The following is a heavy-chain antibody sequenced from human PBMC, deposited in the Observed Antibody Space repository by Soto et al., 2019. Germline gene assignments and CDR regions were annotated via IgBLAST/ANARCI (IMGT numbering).Heavy chain of an antibody. Sequence: EVQLVESGGGLVQPGGSLRLSCAASGFTFSSYWMTWVRQAPGKGLEWVGNIKQDGSEKYYVDSVKGRFTISRDNAKNSLYLQMNSLRAEDTAVYYCATHPYSSGWYCWGQGTLVTVSS. J-gene: IGHJ4*02. D-gene: IGHD6-13*01. V-gene: IGHV3-7*02. CDR2: IKQDGSEK. CDR1: GFTFSSYW. CDR3: ATHPYSSGWYC.